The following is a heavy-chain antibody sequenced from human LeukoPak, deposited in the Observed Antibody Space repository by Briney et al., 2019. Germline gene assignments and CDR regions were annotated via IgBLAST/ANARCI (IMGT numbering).Heavy chain of an antibody. J-gene: IGHJ4*02. CDR2: ISSSRSYI. CDR3: AKREYYGSGSKYYFDY. V-gene: IGHV3-21*04. CDR1: GFTFRSYN. D-gene: IGHD3-10*01. Sequence: GGSLRLSCEASGFTFRSYNMNWVRQVPGKGLEWVSSISSSRSYIYYADSVKGRFTISRDNSKNTLYLQMNSLRAEDTAVYYCAKREYYGSGSKYYFDYWGQGTLVTVSS.